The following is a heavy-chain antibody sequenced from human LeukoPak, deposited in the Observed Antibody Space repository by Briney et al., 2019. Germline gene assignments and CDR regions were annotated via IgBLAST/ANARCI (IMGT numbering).Heavy chain of an antibody. V-gene: IGHV3-7*01. J-gene: IGHJ4*02. CDR3: VDV. Sequence: GGSLRLSCAASGFSFSAYWMTWVRQAPGTGLEWVANINPAGSETYYVDPVKGRFSTSRDNAKNLVYLQMNSLHCARFGYVAAVDVWGQGTPVTVSS. CDR1: GFSFSAYW. CDR2: INPAGSET. D-gene: IGHD2-15*01.